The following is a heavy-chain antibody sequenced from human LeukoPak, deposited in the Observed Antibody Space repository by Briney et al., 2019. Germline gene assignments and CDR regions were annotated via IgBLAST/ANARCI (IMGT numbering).Heavy chain of an antibody. J-gene: IGHJ4*02. CDR3: ARDLYYDSSGYYFY. Sequence: ASVKVSCKASGYTFTSYGIGWVRQAPGQGLEWMGWLSAYNGNTNYAQKLQGRVTMTTDTSTSTAYMELRSLRSDDTAVYYCARDLYYDSSGYYFYWGQGTLVTVSS. CDR2: LSAYNGNT. CDR1: GYTFTSYG. D-gene: IGHD3-22*01. V-gene: IGHV1-18*01.